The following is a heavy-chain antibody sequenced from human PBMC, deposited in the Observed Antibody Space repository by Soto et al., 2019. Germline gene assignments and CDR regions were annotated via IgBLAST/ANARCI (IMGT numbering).Heavy chain of an antibody. J-gene: IGHJ6*03. CDR1: GGSISSYY. V-gene: IGHV4-59*01. CDR2: IYYRGST. Sequence: SETLSLTCTVSGGSISSYYWSWIRQPPGKGLEWIGYIYYRGSTNYNPSLKIRVTISVDTYKNQLSLKLRSVTAADTAVYYCARTSVGTKLTGDVSFYYQMDVWGKGTRLTAS. CDR3: ARTSVGTKLTGDVSFYYQMDV. D-gene: IGHD7-27*01.